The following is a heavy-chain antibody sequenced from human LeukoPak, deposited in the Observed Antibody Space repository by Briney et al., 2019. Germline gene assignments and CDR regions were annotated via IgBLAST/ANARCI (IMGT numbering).Heavy chain of an antibody. V-gene: IGHV4-39*01. CDR3: ARLASSGSGAFDI. CDR2: IYSSGST. D-gene: IGHD6-19*01. CDR1: GGSISSSTYY. J-gene: IGHJ3*02. Sequence: SETLSLTCTVSGGSISSSTYYWGWIRQPPGKGLEWIGIIYSSGSTYYNPSLKSRVAISVDTSKNQFSLKLSSVTAADTAVYYCARLASSGSGAFDIWGQGTMVTVSS.